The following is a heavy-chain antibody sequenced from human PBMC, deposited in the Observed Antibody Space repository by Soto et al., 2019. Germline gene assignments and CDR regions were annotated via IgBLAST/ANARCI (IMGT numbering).Heavy chain of an antibody. J-gene: IGHJ4*02. Sequence: ETLSLTCTVSGGSISSYYWSWIRQPPGKGLEWIGYIYYSGSTNYNPSLKSRVTISVDTSKNQFSLKLSSVTAADKAVYYCARRLGRSFDYWGQGTLVTVSS. D-gene: IGHD2-15*01. CDR2: IYYSGST. CDR1: GGSISSYY. CDR3: ARRLGRSFDY. V-gene: IGHV4-59*08.